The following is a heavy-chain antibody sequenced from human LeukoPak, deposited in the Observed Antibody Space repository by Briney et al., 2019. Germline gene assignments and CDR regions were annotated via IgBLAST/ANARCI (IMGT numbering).Heavy chain of an antibody. CDR1: GFTFSSYA. J-gene: IGHJ6*02. CDR2: ISGSGGST. D-gene: IGHD3-16*01. V-gene: IGHV3-23*01. Sequence: GGSLRLSCAASGFTFSSYAMSWVRQAPGKGLEWVSAISGSGGSTYYADSLKGRFTISRDNSKNTLYLQMNSLRAEDTAVYYCAKNSRNAGITSYYYYGMDVWGQGTTVTVSS. CDR3: AKNSRNAGITSYYYYGMDV.